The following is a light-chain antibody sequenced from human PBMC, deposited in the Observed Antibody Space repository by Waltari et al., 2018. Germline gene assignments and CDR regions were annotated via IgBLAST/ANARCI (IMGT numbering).Light chain of an antibody. J-gene: IGLJ2*01. CDR1: SSDVGGYNY. Sequence: QSALTQPPSASGSPGQSVTISCTGTSSDVGGYNYVSWYQQHPGKAPKLMIYEVSKRPSGVPDRFSGSKSGNTASLTVSGLQAEDEADYYCSSHAGNNNVLFGGGTKLTVL. V-gene: IGLV2-8*01. CDR3: SSHAGNNNVL. CDR2: EVS.